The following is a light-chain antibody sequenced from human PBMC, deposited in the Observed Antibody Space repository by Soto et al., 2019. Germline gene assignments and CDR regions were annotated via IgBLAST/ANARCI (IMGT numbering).Light chain of an antibody. Sequence: QAVVTQEPSLTVSPGGTVTLTCASSAGPVTSGYYPNWFQQKPGQAPRSLIYGTSNKHSWTPARFSGSLLGGKAALTLSGVQPEDEADYYCLLYSGAAHVWVFGGATKVTVL. V-gene: IGLV7-43*01. CDR2: GTS. J-gene: IGLJ3*02. CDR1: AGPVTSGYY. CDR3: LLYSGAAHVWV.